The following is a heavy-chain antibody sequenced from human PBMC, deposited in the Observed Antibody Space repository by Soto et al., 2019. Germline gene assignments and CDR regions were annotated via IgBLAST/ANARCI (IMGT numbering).Heavy chain of an antibody. Sequence: GASVKVSCKASGYTFTSYAMHWVRQAPGQRLERMGWINAGNGNTKYSQKFQGRVTITRDTSASTAYMELSSLRSEDTAVYYCARTYDQLLLGNWFDPWGQGTLVTAPQ. D-gene: IGHD2-2*01. CDR2: INAGNGNT. CDR3: ARTYDQLLLGNWFDP. V-gene: IGHV1-3*01. J-gene: IGHJ5*02. CDR1: GYTFTSYA.